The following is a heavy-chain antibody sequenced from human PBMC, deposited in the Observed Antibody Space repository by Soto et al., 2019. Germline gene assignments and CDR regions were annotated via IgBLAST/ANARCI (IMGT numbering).Heavy chain of an antibody. Sequence: EVQLVESGGGSVQPGGSLRLSCAASGFTFRSYFMAWVRQAPGKGLVLVSQVTGDVSTTNYADSVRGRFTISRDNAKNTLYLQMNSLRYEDTAIYYCARDNWYSMDVWGQGTTVTVSS. CDR1: GFTFRSYF. CDR2: VTGDVSTT. J-gene: IGHJ6*02. V-gene: IGHV3-74*01. D-gene: IGHD1-20*01. CDR3: ARDNWYSMDV.